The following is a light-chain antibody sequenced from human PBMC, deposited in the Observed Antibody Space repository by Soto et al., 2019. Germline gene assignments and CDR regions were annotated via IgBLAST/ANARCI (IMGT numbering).Light chain of an antibody. V-gene: IGKV3-20*01. J-gene: IGKJ5*01. Sequence: EILMTQSPATLSVSPGERATLXXRSSLSLSSSYIACYQQKPGQAPXVLIYGASSRATGIPARFSGSGSGTDFTLTISSLEPEDFAVYYCQQYGSSNTFGQGTRLEIK. CDR1: LSLSSSY. CDR3: QQYGSSNT. CDR2: GAS.